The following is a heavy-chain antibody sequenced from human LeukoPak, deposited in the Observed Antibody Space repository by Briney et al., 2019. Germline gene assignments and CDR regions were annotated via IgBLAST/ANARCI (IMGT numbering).Heavy chain of an antibody. V-gene: IGHV3-30*03. CDR1: GFTFSTYA. CDR2: ISYDGGST. CDR3: ARKYGDYAWLDY. Sequence: PGGSLRLSCAASGFTFSTYAMHWVRQAPGKGLEWVAIISYDGGSTSYADSVKGRFTISRDNAKNSLYLQMNSLRAEDTAVYYCARKYGDYAWLDYWGQGTLVTVSS. D-gene: IGHD4-17*01. J-gene: IGHJ4*02.